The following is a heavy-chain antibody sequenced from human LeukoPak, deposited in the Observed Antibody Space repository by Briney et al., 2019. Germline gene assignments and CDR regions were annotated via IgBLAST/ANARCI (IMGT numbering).Heavy chain of an antibody. Sequence: GGSLRLSCAASGFTFSSYSMNWVRQAPGKGLEWVSSISSSSSYIYYADSVKGRFTISRDNAKNPLYLQMNSLRAEDTAVYYCARDPLAVAMIGRLDYWGQGTLVTVSS. CDR2: ISSSSSYI. D-gene: IGHD6-19*01. CDR1: GFTFSSYS. V-gene: IGHV3-21*01. J-gene: IGHJ4*02. CDR3: ARDPLAVAMIGRLDY.